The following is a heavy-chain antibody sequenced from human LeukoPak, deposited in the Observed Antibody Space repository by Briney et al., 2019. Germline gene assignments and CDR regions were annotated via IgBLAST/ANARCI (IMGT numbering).Heavy chain of an antibody. V-gene: IGHV4-59*12. J-gene: IGHJ3*02. CDR1: GGSISSYY. D-gene: IGHD6-19*01. CDR3: ARETSSGWYRAFDI. Sequence: KPSETLSLTCTVSGGSISSYYWSWIRQPPGKGLEWIGYIYYSGSTNYNPSLKSRVTISVDTSKNQFSLKLTSVTAADTAVYYCARETSSGWYRAFDIWGQGTMVTVSS. CDR2: IYYSGST.